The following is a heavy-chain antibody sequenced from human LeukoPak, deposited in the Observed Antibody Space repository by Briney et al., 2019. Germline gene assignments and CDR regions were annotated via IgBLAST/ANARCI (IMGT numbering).Heavy chain of an antibody. Sequence: GGSLRLSCVASGLTFSSYSLKWVRQAPGKGLEWVSSIAGSSSYIYYADSVKGRFTVSRDNAKNSLYLQMNSLRAEDTAVYYCARVSSSSDALDYWGQGTLVTVSS. CDR1: GLTFSSYS. V-gene: IGHV3-21*01. D-gene: IGHD6-6*01. CDR2: IAGSSSYI. CDR3: ARVSSSSDALDY. J-gene: IGHJ4*02.